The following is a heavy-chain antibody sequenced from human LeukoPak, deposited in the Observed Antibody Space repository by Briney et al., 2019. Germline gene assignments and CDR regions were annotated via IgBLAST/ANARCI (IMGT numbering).Heavy chain of an antibody. Sequence: GGSLRLSCATSQFKFNNYGMTWVRQAPGKGLEWVSSITGSGSRTQYADSVQGRFTISRDNSKNTLYLQMNSLRAEDTAVYYCARSYSRFSSSWRPLDYYYYMDVWGKGTTVTVSS. CDR2: ITGSGSRT. CDR3: ARSYSRFSSSWRPLDYYYYMDV. CDR1: QFKFNNYG. D-gene: IGHD6-13*01. V-gene: IGHV3-23*01. J-gene: IGHJ6*03.